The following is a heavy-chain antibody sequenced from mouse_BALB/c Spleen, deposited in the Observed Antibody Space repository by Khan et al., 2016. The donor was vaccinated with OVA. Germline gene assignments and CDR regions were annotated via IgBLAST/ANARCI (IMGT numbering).Heavy chain of an antibody. D-gene: IGHD1-1*02. J-gene: IGHJ2*01. Sequence: QVQLKESGAELVKPGVSVKISCKASDYTFINFSILWIKQSPGQGLEWIGYINPSTGYTEHNQNFKDKATLTADKSSSTAYMELSSLTSEDSTIYYCARRGLGWDFDYWGQGTTLTVSS. V-gene: IGHV1-4*01. CDR1: DYTFINFS. CDR3: ARRGLGWDFDY. CDR2: INPSTGYT.